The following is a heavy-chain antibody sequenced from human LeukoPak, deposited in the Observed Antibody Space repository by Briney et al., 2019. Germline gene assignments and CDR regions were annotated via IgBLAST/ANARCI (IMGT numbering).Heavy chain of an antibody. J-gene: IGHJ4*02. D-gene: IGHD1-1*01. CDR1: GFTFSSYA. CDR3: ARYDSRERGRTHYFDY. CDR2: LTGSGRTT. Sequence: PGESLRLSCAASGFTFSSYAMSWVRQVPGKGLEWVSGLTGSGRTTYYADSVKGRFTISRDNSENTLYLQMSSLRAEDTAVYYCARYDSRERGRTHYFDYWGQGTLVIVSS. V-gene: IGHV3-23*01.